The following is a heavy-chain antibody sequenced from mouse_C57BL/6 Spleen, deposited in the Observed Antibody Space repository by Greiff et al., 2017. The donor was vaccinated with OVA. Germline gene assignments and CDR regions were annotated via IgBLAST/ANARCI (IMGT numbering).Heavy chain of an antibody. D-gene: IGHD1-1*01. Sequence: EVQLQQSGPGLVKPSQSLSLTCSVTGYSITSGYYWNWIRQFPGNKLEWMGYISYYGSNNYNPSLKNRISITRDTSKNQFFLKLNSVTTEDTATYYCASGWYYGWYYFDYWGQGTTLTVSS. CDR1: GYSITSGYY. CDR3: ASGWYYGWYYFDY. CDR2: ISYYGSN. V-gene: IGHV3-6*01. J-gene: IGHJ2*01.